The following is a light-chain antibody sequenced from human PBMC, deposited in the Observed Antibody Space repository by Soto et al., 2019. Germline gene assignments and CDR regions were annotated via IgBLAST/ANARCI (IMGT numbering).Light chain of an antibody. V-gene: IGLV2-14*01. Sequence: SVLTQPASVSWSPGQSIAISCIGSSSDVGGYNYVSWHQQHPGKAPKVVIYDVSNRPSGVSDRFSGSKSGNTASLTISGLQAEDEADYYCSSYTSSSTYVFGTGTKVTVL. CDR1: SSDVGGYNY. J-gene: IGLJ1*01. CDR3: SSYTSSSTYV. CDR2: DVS.